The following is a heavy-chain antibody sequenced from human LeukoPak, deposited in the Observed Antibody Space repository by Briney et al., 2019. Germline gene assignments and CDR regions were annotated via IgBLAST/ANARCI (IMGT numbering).Heavy chain of an antibody. J-gene: IGHJ4*02. Sequence: GGSLRLSCAASGFTFSSYSMNWVRQAPGKGLEWVSGINWNGDSTNYADSVKGRFTISRDKAKTSLFLQMNSLRVDDTALYYCVRGEVTYSLDYWGQGTLVIVSA. CDR3: VRGEVTYSLDY. D-gene: IGHD2-15*01. V-gene: IGHV3-20*04. CDR2: INWNGDST. CDR1: GFTFSSYS.